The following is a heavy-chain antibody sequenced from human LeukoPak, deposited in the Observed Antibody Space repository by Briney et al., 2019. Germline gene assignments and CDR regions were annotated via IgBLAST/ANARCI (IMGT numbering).Heavy chain of an antibody. CDR3: AREETSAVGIAAAGTGPWFDP. CDR1: GFTFSSYG. Sequence: GGSLRLSCAASGFTFSSYGMTWVRQAPGKGLEWVSYISSSSSTIYYADSVKGRFTISRDNAKNSLYLQMNSLRAEDTAVYYCAREETSAVGIAAAGTGPWFDPWGQGTLVTVSS. J-gene: IGHJ5*02. D-gene: IGHD6-13*01. CDR2: ISSSSSTI. V-gene: IGHV3-48*01.